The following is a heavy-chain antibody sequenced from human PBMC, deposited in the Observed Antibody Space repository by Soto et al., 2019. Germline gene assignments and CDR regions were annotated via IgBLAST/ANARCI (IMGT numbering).Heavy chain of an antibody. D-gene: IGHD3-10*01. CDR1: GYTFSSYG. Sequence: QVQLVQSGVEVKKAGASVKVSCKASGYTFSSYGISWARQAPGQGLEWMGWISDYNGNTHYAQKFQGRLIMTTDTSSRHAYMELRGLSSDDTAVYFWGREGYYSGSGNYSPPRYYGMDVWGQGTTVTVSS. CDR3: GREGYYSGSGNYSPPRYYGMDV. CDR2: ISDYNGNT. J-gene: IGHJ6*02. V-gene: IGHV1-18*01.